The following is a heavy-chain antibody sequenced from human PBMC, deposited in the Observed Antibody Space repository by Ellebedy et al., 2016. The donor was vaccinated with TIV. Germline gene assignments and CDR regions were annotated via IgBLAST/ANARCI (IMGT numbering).Heavy chain of an antibody. V-gene: IGHV4-34*01. CDR1: GGSFSGYY. Sequence: GSLRLXXAVYGGSFSGYYWSWIRQPPGKGLEWIGEINHSGSTNYNPSLKSRVTISVDTSKNQFSLKLSSVTAADTAVYYCARVGPITMVRGVKRAFDYWGQGTLVTVSS. J-gene: IGHJ4*02. CDR3: ARVGPITMVRGVKRAFDY. D-gene: IGHD3-10*01. CDR2: INHSGST.